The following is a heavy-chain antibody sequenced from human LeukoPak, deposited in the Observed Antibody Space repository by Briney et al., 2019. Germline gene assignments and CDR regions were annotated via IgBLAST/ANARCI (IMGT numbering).Heavy chain of an antibody. CDR2: INHSGST. V-gene: IGHV4-34*01. CDR3: ARGRGELLRFYFDY. J-gene: IGHJ4*02. D-gene: IGHD1-26*01. Sequence: KASEPLSLTCAVYGGSFSGYYWSWVRQPPGKGLEWIGEINHSGSTNYNPSLKSRVTISVDTSKHQLSLALRSVTAADTAVYYCARGRGELLRFYFDYWGQGTLVTVSS. CDR1: GGSFSGYY.